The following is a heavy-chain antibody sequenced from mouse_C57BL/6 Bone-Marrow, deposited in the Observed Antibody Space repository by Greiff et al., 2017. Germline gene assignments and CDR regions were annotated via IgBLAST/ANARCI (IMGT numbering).Heavy chain of an antibody. CDR2: IYPGSGST. D-gene: IGHD1-1*01. J-gene: IGHJ4*01. CDR3: ARPYYYGSSYVYYAMDY. V-gene: IGHV1-55*01. Sequence: QVQLKQPGAELVKPGASVKMSCKASGYTFTSYWITWVKQRPGQGLAWIGDIYPGSGSTNYNEKFKSKAPLTVDPSSSTAYMQLSSLTSEDSAVYYCARPYYYGSSYVYYAMDYWGQGTSVTVSS. CDR1: GYTFTSYW.